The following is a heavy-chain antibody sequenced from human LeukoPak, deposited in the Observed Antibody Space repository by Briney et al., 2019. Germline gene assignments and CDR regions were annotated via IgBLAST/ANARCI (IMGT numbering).Heavy chain of an antibody. V-gene: IGHV4-59*08. CDR1: GGSISSYY. Sequence: SETLSLTCTVSGGSISSYYWSWIRQPPEKGLEWIGYISYGGSTNYNPSLKSRVTISVDTSKNQFSLKLSSVTAADTAVYYCARHGHHGDHDYRGQGTLVTVSS. J-gene: IGHJ4*02. CDR3: ARHGHHGDHDY. CDR2: ISYGGST. D-gene: IGHD2-21*02.